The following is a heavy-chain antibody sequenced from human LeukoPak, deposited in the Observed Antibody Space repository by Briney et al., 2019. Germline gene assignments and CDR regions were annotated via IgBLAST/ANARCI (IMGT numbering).Heavy chain of an antibody. CDR1: GYTFTSYY. V-gene: IGHV1-46*01. Sequence: ASVKVSCKASGYTFTSYYMHWVRQAPGQGLEWMGRINPSGDTTSYAQKFQGRVTMTRDTSTSTVYMELSSLRSEDTAVYYCARTCSGGSCYSYFDYWGQGTLVTVSS. CDR2: INPSGDTT. D-gene: IGHD2-15*01. J-gene: IGHJ4*02. CDR3: ARTCSGGSCYSYFDY.